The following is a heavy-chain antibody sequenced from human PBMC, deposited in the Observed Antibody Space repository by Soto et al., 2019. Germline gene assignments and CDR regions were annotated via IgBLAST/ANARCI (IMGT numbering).Heavy chain of an antibody. CDR1: GFTFSGFW. Sequence: GGSLRLSCAASGFTFSGFWMSWVRQAPGKGLQWLANIKESGGETYYADSVKGRFTISRDNSKNTLYLQMNSLRAEDTAVYYCAKDIAARISNFDYWAQGTLVTVSS. V-gene: IGHV3-7*05. D-gene: IGHD6-6*01. CDR3: AKDIAARISNFDY. J-gene: IGHJ4*02. CDR2: IKESGGET.